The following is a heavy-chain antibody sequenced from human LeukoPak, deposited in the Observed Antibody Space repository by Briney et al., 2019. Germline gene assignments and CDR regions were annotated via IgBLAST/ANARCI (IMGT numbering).Heavy chain of an antibody. CDR1: GYTFTGYY. D-gene: IGHD3-22*01. CDR3: ARSVGTMIVVFDY. V-gene: IGHV1-2*06. J-gene: IGHJ4*02. Sequence: ASVKVSCKASGYTFTGYYMHWVRQAPGQGLEWMGRTNPNSGGTNYAQKFQGRVTMTRDTSISTAYMELSRLRSDDTAVYYCARSVGTMIVVFDYWGQGTLVTVSS. CDR2: TNPNSGGT.